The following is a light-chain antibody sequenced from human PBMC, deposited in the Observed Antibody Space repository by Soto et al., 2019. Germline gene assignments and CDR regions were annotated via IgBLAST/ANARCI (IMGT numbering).Light chain of an antibody. Sequence: AIQMTQSPSSLSAYVGDRVTITCRASQGIRNDLSWYQQKPGKAPKLLIYTASNLQSGVPSRFSGSGSGTDFTLTISSLQPEDFATYYCLQDYNYPYTFGQGTKLEIK. CDR2: TAS. CDR3: LQDYNYPYT. V-gene: IGKV1-6*01. CDR1: QGIRND. J-gene: IGKJ2*01.